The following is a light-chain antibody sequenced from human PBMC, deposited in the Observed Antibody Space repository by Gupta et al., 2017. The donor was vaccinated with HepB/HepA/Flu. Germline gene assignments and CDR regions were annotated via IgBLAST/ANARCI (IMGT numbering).Light chain of an antibody. CDR3: QQYNSYPIT. CDR1: QGISNY. CDR2: AAS. V-gene: IGKV1-16*02. Sequence: IQMTQSPSSLSASVGDRVTITCRPSQGISNYLAWFQQKPGKDPKSLIYAASSLQSGVPSEFSGSGAGTDVTLTISSLQAEDFVTYYCQQYNSYPITFGGGTKVEIK. J-gene: IGKJ4*01.